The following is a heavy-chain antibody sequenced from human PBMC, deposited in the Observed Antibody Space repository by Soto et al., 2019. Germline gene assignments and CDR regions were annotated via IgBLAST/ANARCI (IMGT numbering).Heavy chain of an antibody. J-gene: IGHJ2*01. CDR3: ARGTGLGMVATPSYWYFDL. CDR2: MNPNSGNT. CDR1: GYTFTSYD. Sequence: QVQLVQSGAEVKKPGASVKVSCKASGYTFTSYDINWVRQATGQGLEWMGWMNPNSGNTGYAQKFQGRVTMTRNTSISTAYMELSSLRSEDTAVYYCARGTGLGMVATPSYWYFDLWGRGTLVTVSS. V-gene: IGHV1-8*01. D-gene: IGHD5-12*01.